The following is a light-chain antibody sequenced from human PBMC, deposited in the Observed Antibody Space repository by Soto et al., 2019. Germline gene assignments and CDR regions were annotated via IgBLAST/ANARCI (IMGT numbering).Light chain of an antibody. CDR1: NSNIGSNT. CDR3: AAWDDSLNGYWV. CDR2: GNN. J-gene: IGLJ3*02. V-gene: IGLV1-44*01. Sequence: QPVLTQPPSASGTPGQRVTISCSGSNSNIGSNTISWYQHLPGTAPKLLIYGNNQRPSGVPDRFSGSKSGTSASLAIRGLHSEDEADYYCAAWDDSLNGYWVFGGGTKLTVL.